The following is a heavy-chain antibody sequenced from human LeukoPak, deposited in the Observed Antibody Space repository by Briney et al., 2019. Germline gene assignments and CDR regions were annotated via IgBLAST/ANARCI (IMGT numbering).Heavy chain of an antibody. CDR2: ISSSSSTI. D-gene: IGHD3-16*01. V-gene: IGHV3-48*01. J-gene: IGHJ6*02. CDR3: ARGGGLDV. Sequence: PGGSLRLSCAASGFTVSSNYMNWVRQAPGKGLEWVSYISSSSSTIYYADSVKGRFTISRDNAKNSLYLQMSNLRAEDTAVYFCARGGGLDVWGQGATVTVSS. CDR1: GFTVSSNY.